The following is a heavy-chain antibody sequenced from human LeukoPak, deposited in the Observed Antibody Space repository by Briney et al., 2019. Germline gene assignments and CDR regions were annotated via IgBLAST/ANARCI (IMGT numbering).Heavy chain of an antibody. CDR1: GYSFTNYW. J-gene: IGHJ5*02. CDR2: IYPDDSDT. CDR3: ARQEYCSGGSCYTWFDP. V-gene: IGHV5-51*01. Sequence: GESLNISCKGSGYSFTNYWIGWVRQMPGKGLEWMGIIYPDDSDTRYSPSFQGQVTISADKSISTAYLQWSSLKASDTAMYYCARQEYCSGGSCYTWFDPWGQGTLVTVSS. D-gene: IGHD2-15*01.